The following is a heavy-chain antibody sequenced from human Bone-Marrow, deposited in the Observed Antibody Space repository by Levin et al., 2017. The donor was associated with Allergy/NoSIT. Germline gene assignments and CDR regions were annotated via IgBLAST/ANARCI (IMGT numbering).Heavy chain of an antibody. Sequence: PSETLSLTCIVSGGSISIYYWSWIRQTPGKGLEWIGCIYDSGRTDYNPSLKSRVTISVDTPKNQFSLTMNSVTAADTAVYYCARDRELGWWGQGTLVTVSS. CDR1: GGSISIYY. J-gene: IGHJ4*02. CDR2: IYDSGRT. CDR3: ARDRELGW. V-gene: IGHV4-59*01. D-gene: IGHD3-10*01.